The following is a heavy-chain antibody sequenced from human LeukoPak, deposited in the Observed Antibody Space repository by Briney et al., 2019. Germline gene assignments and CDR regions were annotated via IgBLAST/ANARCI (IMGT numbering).Heavy chain of an antibody. CDR2: ISPSGSLI. CDR1: GITFSNAW. CDR3: ASTPLKIQPAA. Sequence: PGGSLRLSCAASGITFSNAWMNWVRQAPGKGLEWVSSISPSGSLISYADSVKGRFTISRDNTNNSAYLQMSSLRVEDTGIYYCASTPLKIQPAAWGQGTLVAVSS. V-gene: IGHV3-21*01. J-gene: IGHJ4*02. D-gene: IGHD5-18*01.